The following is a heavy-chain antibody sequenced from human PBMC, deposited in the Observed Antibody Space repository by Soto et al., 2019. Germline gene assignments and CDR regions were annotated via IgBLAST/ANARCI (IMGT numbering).Heavy chain of an antibody. CDR3: ARDHHRYSGYDYVVY. J-gene: IGHJ4*02. V-gene: IGHV3-48*01. CDR1: GFTFSSYS. D-gene: IGHD5-12*01. Sequence: PGGSLRLSCAASGFTFSSYSMNWVRQAPGKGLEWVSYISSSSSTIYYADSVKGRFTISRDDAKNSLYLQMNSLRAEDTAVYYCARDHHRYSGYDYVVYWGQGTLVTVSS. CDR2: ISSSSSTI.